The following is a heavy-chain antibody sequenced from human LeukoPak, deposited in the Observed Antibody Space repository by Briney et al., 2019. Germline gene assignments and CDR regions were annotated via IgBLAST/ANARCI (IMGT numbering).Heavy chain of an antibody. CDR2: ISGSGGST. D-gene: IGHD1-26*01. V-gene: IGHV3-23*01. Sequence: PGGSLRLSCAASRFTFSSYAMSWVRQAPGRGLEWVSSISGSGGSTYYADSVKGRFIISRDNSKNTVNLQMNSLRAEDTALYYCAKTLVGATAYFDSWGQGTLVTVSS. J-gene: IGHJ4*02. CDR3: AKTLVGATAYFDS. CDR1: RFTFSSYA.